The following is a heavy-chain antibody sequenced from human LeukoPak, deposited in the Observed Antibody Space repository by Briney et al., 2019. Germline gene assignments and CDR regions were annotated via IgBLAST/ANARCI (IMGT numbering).Heavy chain of an antibody. CDR3: AKGGVLRYFDWLPRGTQDDAFDI. D-gene: IGHD3-9*01. J-gene: IGHJ3*02. CDR1: GFTFSSYG. CDR2: IWYDGSNK. V-gene: IGHV3-33*06. Sequence: GRSLRLSCAASGFTFSSYGMHWVRQAPGKGLEWVAVIWYDGSNKYYADSVKGRFTISRDNSKNTLYLQMNSLRAEDTAVYYCAKGGVLRYFDWLPRGTQDDAFDIWGQGTMVTVSS.